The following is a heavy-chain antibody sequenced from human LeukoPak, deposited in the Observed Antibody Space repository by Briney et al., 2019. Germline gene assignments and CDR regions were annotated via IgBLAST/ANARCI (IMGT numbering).Heavy chain of an antibody. CDR1: GFTFSSYA. D-gene: IGHD2-15*01. Sequence: GGSLRLSCAASGFTFSSYAMSWVRQAPGKGLEWVSAISGSGGSTYYADSVKGRFTISRDNSKNTLYLQMNSLRAEDTAVYYCAKGGHCSGGSCYPYYYYGMDVWGQGTAVTVSS. CDR3: AKGGHCSGGSCYPYYYYGMDV. J-gene: IGHJ6*02. CDR2: ISGSGGST. V-gene: IGHV3-23*01.